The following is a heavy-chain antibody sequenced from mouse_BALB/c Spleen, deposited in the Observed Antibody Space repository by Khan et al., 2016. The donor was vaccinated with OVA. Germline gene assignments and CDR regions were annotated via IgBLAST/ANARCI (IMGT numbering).Heavy chain of an antibody. CDR3: TRHGYVAWFTY. V-gene: IGHV1S135*01. J-gene: IGHJ3*01. Sequence: IQLVQSGPELMKPGASGKISCKASGYSFTTYYIHWVKQSHGKSLEWIGYIDPFSGDTTYNQKFKGMATLTVDKSSSTAYIHLRNLTSEDSAVYYCTRHGYVAWFTYWGQGTLVTVSA. CDR1: GYSFTTYY. CDR2: IDPFSGDT. D-gene: IGHD2-2*01.